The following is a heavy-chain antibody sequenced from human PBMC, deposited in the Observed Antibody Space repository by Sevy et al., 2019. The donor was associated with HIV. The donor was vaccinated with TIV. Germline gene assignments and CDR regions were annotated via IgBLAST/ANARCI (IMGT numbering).Heavy chain of an antibody. Sequence: GGSLSLSCAASGFTFRSYAMSWVRQAPRRGLEWVSAISGSGANTYYADSVKGRFTMSRDNSKNTLYLQLNSLRAEDTAIYYCAKLMYCYDSSVETFDSWGQGTLVTVSS. CDR3: AKLMYCYDSSVETFDS. CDR2: ISGSGANT. V-gene: IGHV3-23*01. CDR1: GFTFRSYA. D-gene: IGHD3-22*01. J-gene: IGHJ4*02.